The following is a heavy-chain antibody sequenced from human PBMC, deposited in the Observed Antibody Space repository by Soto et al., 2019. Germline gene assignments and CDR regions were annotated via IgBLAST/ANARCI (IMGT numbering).Heavy chain of an antibody. CDR2: IYYSGST. D-gene: IGHD3-22*01. Sequence: PSETLSLTCTVSGGSISNDNYYWSWIRQSPGKGLEWIAYIYYSGSTYYNPSLKSRLTISVDPSKNQFSLKLSSVTAADTAVYYCARTASLAHFYDASADFERWGQGTLVTVSS. CDR3: ARTASLAHFYDASADFER. V-gene: IGHV4-30-4*01. J-gene: IGHJ5*02. CDR1: GGSISNDNYY.